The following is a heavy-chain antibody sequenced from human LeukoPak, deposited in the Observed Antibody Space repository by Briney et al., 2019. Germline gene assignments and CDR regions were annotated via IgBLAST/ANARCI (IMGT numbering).Heavy chain of an antibody. CDR3: ARGISSSWYKTWNWFDP. V-gene: IGHV4-30-2*01. CDR1: GGSISSGGYY. D-gene: IGHD6-13*01. Sequence: PSQTLSLTCTVSGGSISSGGYYWSWIRQPPGKGLEWIGYIYHSRSTYYNPSLKSRVTISVDRSKNQFSLKLSSVTAADTAVYYCARGISSSWYKTWNWFDPWGQGTLVTVSS. CDR2: IYHSRST. J-gene: IGHJ5*02.